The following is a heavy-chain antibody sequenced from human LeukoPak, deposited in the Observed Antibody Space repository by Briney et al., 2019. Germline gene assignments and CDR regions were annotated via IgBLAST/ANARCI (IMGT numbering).Heavy chain of an antibody. CDR1: DGFISGCH. V-gene: IGHV4-59*12. CDR3: ARSATIVGAIDY. CDR2: ILYSGST. D-gene: IGHD1-26*01. J-gene: IGHJ4*02. Sequence: EPSETLSLTCIVSDGFISGCHWSWIRQPPGKALEWIGYILYSGSTNYNPSLESRVTISVDTSKNQFSLKLSSVTAADTAVYYCARSATIVGAIDYWGQGTLVTVSS.